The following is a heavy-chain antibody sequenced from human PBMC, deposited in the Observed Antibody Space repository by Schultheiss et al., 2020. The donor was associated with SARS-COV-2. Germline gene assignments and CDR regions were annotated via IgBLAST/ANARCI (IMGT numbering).Heavy chain of an antibody. J-gene: IGHJ6*02. D-gene: IGHD6-19*01. CDR2: MWYDGSNE. Sequence: GGSLRLSCAAPGFTFRDYGMHWVRQAPGKGLEWVAAMWYDGSNEYHADSVKGRFTISRDNSKDTLYLQMNSLRADDTAVYYCARDVDSSAWNGMDVWGQGTTVTVSS. CDR1: GFTFRDYG. CDR3: ARDVDSSAWNGMDV. V-gene: IGHV3-33*01.